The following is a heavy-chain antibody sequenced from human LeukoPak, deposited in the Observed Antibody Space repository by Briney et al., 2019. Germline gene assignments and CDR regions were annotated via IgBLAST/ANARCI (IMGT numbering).Heavy chain of an antibody. J-gene: IGHJ4*02. D-gene: IGHD1-26*01. Sequence: GGSLRLSCAAPGFTFSDHYMEWVRQAPGKGLEWVARIRNKATSYTTEYAASVKGRFTISRDESQNSLYLEMTSLKTEDTAMYYCARGPPYSGSERPFDYWGQGTLVTVSS. CDR1: GFTFSDHY. V-gene: IGHV3-72*01. CDR3: ARGPPYSGSERPFDY. CDR2: IRNKATSYTT.